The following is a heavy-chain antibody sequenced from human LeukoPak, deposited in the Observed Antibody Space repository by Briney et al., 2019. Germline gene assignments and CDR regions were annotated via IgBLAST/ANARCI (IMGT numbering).Heavy chain of an antibody. D-gene: IGHD2-2*01. CDR3: ARSYCSSTSCYGGYYYYGMDV. CDR2: IYYSGST. CDR1: GGSISSGGYY. V-gene: IGHV4-31*03. Sequence: SQTLSLTCTVSGGSISSGGYYWSWIRQHPGKGLEWIGYIYYSGSTYYNPSLKSRVTISVDTSKNQFSLKLSSVTAADTAVYYCARSYCSSTSCYGGYYYYGMDVWGQGTTVTVSS. J-gene: IGHJ6*02.